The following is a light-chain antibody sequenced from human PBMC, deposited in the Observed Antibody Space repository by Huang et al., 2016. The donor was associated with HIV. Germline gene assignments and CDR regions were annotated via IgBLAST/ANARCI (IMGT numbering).Light chain of an antibody. Sequence: EIVLTQSPATLSLSPGERATLSCRASQSVNTFLAWYQQKPGQAPRLLIYDAANRATGIPARFSCSASGTDFTLTISSLEPEDFAVYYCQQRSNRPLTFGGGTKVEI. V-gene: IGKV3-11*01. J-gene: IGKJ4*01. CDR1: QSVNTF. CDR3: QQRSNRPLT. CDR2: DAA.